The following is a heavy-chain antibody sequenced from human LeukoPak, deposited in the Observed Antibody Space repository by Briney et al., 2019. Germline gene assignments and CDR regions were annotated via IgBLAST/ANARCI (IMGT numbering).Heavy chain of an antibody. D-gene: IGHD3-22*01. CDR2: IYPGDSDT. J-gene: IGHJ3*02. Sequence: GESLKISCKGSGYSFTSYWIGWVRQMPGKGLGWMGIIYPGDSDTRYSPSFQGQVTISADKSISTAYLQWSSLKASDTAMYYCARLPGFYYDSSGYPNDAFDIWGQGTMVTVSS. V-gene: IGHV5-51*01. CDR3: ARLPGFYYDSSGYPNDAFDI. CDR1: GYSFTSYW.